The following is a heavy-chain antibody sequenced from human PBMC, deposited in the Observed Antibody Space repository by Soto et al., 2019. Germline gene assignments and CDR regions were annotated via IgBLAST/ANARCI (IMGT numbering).Heavy chain of an antibody. V-gene: IGHV1-69*13. CDR1: GGTFSSYA. J-gene: IGHJ5*02. CDR2: IIPIFGTA. Sequence: APVKVSCKASGGTFSSYAISWVRPAPGQGLEWMGGIIPIFGTANYAQKFQGRVTTTADESTSTAYMELSSLRSEDTAVYYCARDSSLAYCGGDCSPFDPWGQGTLVTVSS. CDR3: ARDSSLAYCGGDCSPFDP. D-gene: IGHD2-21*02.